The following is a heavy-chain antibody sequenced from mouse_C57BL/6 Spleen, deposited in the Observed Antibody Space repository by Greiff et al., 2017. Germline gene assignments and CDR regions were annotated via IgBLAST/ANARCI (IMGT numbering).Heavy chain of an antibody. V-gene: IGHV1-55*01. Sequence: QVQLQQPGAELVKPGASVKMSCKASGYTFTSYWITWVKQRPGQGLEWIGDIYPGSGSTNYNEKFKSKATLTVDRSSSTAYMQLSSLTSEDSAVXYCARGRGFDYWGQGTTLTVSS. CDR1: GYTFTSYW. CDR2: IYPGSGST. CDR3: ARGRGFDY. J-gene: IGHJ2*01.